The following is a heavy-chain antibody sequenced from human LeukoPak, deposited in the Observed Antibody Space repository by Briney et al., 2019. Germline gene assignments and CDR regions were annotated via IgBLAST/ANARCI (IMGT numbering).Heavy chain of an antibody. V-gene: IGHV3-21*01. CDR1: GFTVSSYS. D-gene: IGHD5-12*01. Sequence: PGGSLRLSCAASGFTVSSYSMNWVRQAPGKGLEWVSSISSSSSYIYYADSVKGRFTISRDNAKNSLYLQMNSLRAEDTAVYYCARDRGGYDSAFDIWGQGTMVTVSS. CDR3: ARDRGGYDSAFDI. J-gene: IGHJ3*02. CDR2: ISSSSSYI.